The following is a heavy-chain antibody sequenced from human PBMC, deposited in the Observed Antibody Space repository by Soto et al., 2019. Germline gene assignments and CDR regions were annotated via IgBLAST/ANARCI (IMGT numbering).Heavy chain of an antibody. CDR3: AKVPLKYSGSSFDY. Sequence: EVQVLDSGGGLVQPGGSLRLSCAASGFTFITDPMSWVRQAPRKGLEWVSVISGSGGNTDYADSVKGRFTMSRDNSKNTVYLQMNILRAEDTAVYYCAKVPLKYSGSSFDYWGQGTLVTVSS. CDR2: ISGSGGNT. CDR1: GFTFITDP. V-gene: IGHV3-23*01. J-gene: IGHJ4*02. D-gene: IGHD1-26*01.